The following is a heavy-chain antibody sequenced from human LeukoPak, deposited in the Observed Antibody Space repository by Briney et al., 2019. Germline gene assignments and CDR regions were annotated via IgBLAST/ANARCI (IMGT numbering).Heavy chain of an antibody. CDR2: IYYSGNT. D-gene: IGHD3-10*01. Sequence: SETLSLTCTVSSGSITNYYWSWIRQPPGKGLEWIGFIYYSGNTNYNPSLKSRVTISVDTSKNQFSLKLSSVTAADTAMYYCARTSVLLWFGELLFYFDYWGQGTLVTVSS. J-gene: IGHJ4*02. V-gene: IGHV4-59*01. CDR3: ARTSVLLWFGELLFYFDY. CDR1: SGSITNYY.